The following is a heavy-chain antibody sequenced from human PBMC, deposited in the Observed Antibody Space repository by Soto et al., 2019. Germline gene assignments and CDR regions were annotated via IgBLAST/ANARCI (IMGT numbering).Heavy chain of an antibody. CDR2: ISAYNGNT. J-gene: IGHJ4*02. CDR3: ARDGYKAYGGNDEVYDY. V-gene: IGHV1-18*01. D-gene: IGHD1-1*01. CDR1: GYTFTSYG. Sequence: ASVKVYCKASGYTFTSYGISWVRQAPGQGLEWMGWISAYNGNTNYAQKLQGRVTMTTDTSTSTAYMELRSLRSDDTAVYYCARDGYKAYGGNDEVYDYCSRGSLVTVSS.